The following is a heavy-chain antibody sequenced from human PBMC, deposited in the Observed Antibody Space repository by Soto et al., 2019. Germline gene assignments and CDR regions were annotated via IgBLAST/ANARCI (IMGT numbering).Heavy chain of an antibody. CDR2: IYSGGST. V-gene: IGHV3-66*01. Sequence: EVQLVESGGGLVQPGGSLRLSCAASGFTVSSNYMSWVRQAPGKGLEWVSVIYSGGSTYYADSVKGRCTISRDNSKNRRVLKRKSLEAEDAAGEYCAREGGGAAAGLDYWGQGTLVTVSS. CDR1: GFTVSSNY. J-gene: IGHJ4*02. CDR3: AREGGGAAAGLDY. D-gene: IGHD6-13*01.